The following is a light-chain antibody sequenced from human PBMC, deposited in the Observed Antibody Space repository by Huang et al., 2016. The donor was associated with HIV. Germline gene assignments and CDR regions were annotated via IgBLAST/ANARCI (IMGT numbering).Light chain of an antibody. CDR1: QSIFYSSNNRNY. V-gene: IGKV4-1*01. CDR3: QQYYNVPFT. J-gene: IGKJ2*01. Sequence: DIVMTQSPASLAVSLGERATINCKSSQSIFYSSNNRNYLACDQQKPGQSPKLLIYWASTRESGVPYRFTGSGSGTDFSLSISSLQAEYVALYYCQQYYNVPFTFGQGTKLDIK. CDR2: WAS.